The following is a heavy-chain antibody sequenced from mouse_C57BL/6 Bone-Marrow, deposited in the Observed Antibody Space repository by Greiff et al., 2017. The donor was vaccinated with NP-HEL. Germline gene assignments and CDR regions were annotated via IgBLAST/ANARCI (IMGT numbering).Heavy chain of an antibody. D-gene: IGHD3-2*02. Sequence: EVKLMESGGGLVQPGGSLKLSCAASGFTFSDYYMYWVRQTPEKRLEWVAYISNGGGSTYYPDTVKGRFTISRDNAKNTLYLQMSRLKSEDTAMYYCARKGQLRLTFAYWGQGTLVTVSA. V-gene: IGHV5-12*01. CDR1: GFTFSDYY. CDR3: ARKGQLRLTFAY. J-gene: IGHJ3*01. CDR2: ISNGGGST.